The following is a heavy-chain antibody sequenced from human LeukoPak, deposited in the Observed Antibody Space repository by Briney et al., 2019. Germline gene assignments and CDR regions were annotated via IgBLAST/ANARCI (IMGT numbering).Heavy chain of an antibody. V-gene: IGHV3-7*01. D-gene: IGHD6-13*01. CDR1: GFTFSSYW. CDR2: IKQDGSEK. CDR3: ARDTGYSSSWFDP. Sequence: GGSLRLSCAAFGFTFSSYWMSWVRQAPGKGLEWVANIKQDGSEKYYVDSVKGRFTISRDNAKNSLYLQMNSLRAEDTAVYYCARDTGYSSSWFDPWGQGTLVTVSS. J-gene: IGHJ5*02.